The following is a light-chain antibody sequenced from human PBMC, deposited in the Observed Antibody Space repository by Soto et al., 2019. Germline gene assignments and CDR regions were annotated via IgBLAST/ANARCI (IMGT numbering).Light chain of an antibody. CDR3: QQYNDWPRT. CDR1: QSVNSN. J-gene: IGKJ4*01. CDR2: GAS. Sequence: EIVMTQSPATLSVSPGERATLSCRASQSVNSNLAWYQQKPGQAPRILIYGASTRATAIPARFSGSGSGTEFTLTISSLQSEDFAVYYCQQYNDWPRTFGGGTKLDIK. V-gene: IGKV3-15*01.